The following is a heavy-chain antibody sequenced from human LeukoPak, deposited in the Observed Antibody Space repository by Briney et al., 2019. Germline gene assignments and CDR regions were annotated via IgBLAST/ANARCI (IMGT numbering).Heavy chain of an antibody. CDR2: IIPIFGTA. D-gene: IGHD3-3*01. Sequence: SVKVSCKASGGTFSSYAISWVRQAPGQGLEWMGGIIPIFGTANYAQKFQGRVTITADESTSTAYMELSSLRSEDTAVYYCARAGETIFGAPNWFDPWGQGTLVTVSS. V-gene: IGHV1-69*13. CDR1: GGTFSSYA. CDR3: ARAGETIFGAPNWFDP. J-gene: IGHJ5*02.